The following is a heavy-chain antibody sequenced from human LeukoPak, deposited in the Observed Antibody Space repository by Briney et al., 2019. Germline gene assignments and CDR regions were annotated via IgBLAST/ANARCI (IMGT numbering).Heavy chain of an antibody. V-gene: IGHV4-39*01. CDR2: IYYDERT. CDR3: VRHHTRGLAVALIDC. D-gene: IGHD6-19*01. J-gene: IGHJ4*02. Sequence: SETLSLTCSVSGASINNTPYYWGWIRQPPGKGLEWIGSIYYDERTYYNPSLKSRVTISVDTSKIQFSLRLSSVTAADTAVYYCVRHHTRGLAVALIDCWGQGTLITVSS. CDR1: GASINNTPYY.